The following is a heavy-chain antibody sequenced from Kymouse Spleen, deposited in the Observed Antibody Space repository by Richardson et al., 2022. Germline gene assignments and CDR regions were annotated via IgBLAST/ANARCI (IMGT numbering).Heavy chain of an antibody. CDR3: ARGPSYDILTGSYYYGMDV. J-gene: IGHJ6*02. Sequence: QVQLQQWGAGLLKPSETLSLTCAVYGGSFSGYYWSWIRQPPGKGLEWIGEINHSGSTNYNPSLKSRVTISVDTSKNQFSLKLSSVTAADTAVYYCARGPSYDILTGSYYYGMDVWGQGTTVTVSS. CDR2: INHSGST. D-gene: IGHD3-9*01. CDR1: GGSFSGYY. V-gene: IGHV4-34*01.